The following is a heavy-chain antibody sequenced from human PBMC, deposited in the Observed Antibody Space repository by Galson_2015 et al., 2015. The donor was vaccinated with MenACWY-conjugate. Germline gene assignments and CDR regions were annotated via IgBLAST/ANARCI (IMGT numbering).Heavy chain of an antibody. D-gene: IGHD1-14*01. Sequence: NWVRQAPGKGLEWISYISPGSGIIYYAGSAEGRFTISRDDAKNSLFLQISSLRDEDTAVYYCAWGRNPTVKSMYLDYWGQGTLVTVSS. J-gene: IGHJ4*02. CDR3: AWGRNPTVKSMYLDY. CDR2: ISPGSGII. V-gene: IGHV3-48*02.